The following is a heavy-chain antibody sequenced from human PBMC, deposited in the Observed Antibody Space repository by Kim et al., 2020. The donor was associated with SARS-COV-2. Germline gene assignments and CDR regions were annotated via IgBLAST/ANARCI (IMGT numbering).Heavy chain of an antibody. CDR3: ARALRFLEWSYYYYYGMDV. J-gene: IGHJ6*02. CDR2: ISSSGSTI. V-gene: IGHV3-48*03. D-gene: IGHD3-3*01. CDR1: GFTFSSYE. Sequence: GGSLRLSCAASGFTFSSYEMNWVRQAPGKGLEWVSYISSSGSTIYYADSVKGRFTISRDNAKNSLYLQMNSLRAEDTAVYYCARALRFLEWSYYYYYGMDVWGQGTTVTVSS.